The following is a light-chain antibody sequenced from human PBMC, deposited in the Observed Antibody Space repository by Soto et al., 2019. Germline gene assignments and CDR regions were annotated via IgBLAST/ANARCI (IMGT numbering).Light chain of an antibody. V-gene: IGLV2-14*01. CDR3: SSKTSTTTVV. CDR1: SSDIGAYKY. Sequence: QSVLTQPASVSGSPGQSITISCTGTSSDIGAYKYVSWYQQHPGKAPKLMIYEVSNRPSGLSNRFSGSKSGNTASLTISGLQAEDEADYYCSSKTSTTTVVFGGGTKLTVL. CDR2: EVS. J-gene: IGLJ3*02.